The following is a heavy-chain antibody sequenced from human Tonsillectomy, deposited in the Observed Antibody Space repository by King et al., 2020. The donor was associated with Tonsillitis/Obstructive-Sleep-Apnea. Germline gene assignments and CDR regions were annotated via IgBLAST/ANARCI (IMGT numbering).Heavy chain of an antibody. CDR1: GGTFSSYA. CDR3: ARNDDSGGYYLDY. CDR2: IIPILGIT. Sequence: VQLVQSGAEVKKPGSSVKVSCKSSGGTFSSYAISWVRQAPGQGLEWMGGIIPILGITNYAQKFQGRVTITADKSTSTAYMELSSLRSEDTAVYYCARNDDSGGYYLDYWGQGTLVTVSS. D-gene: IGHD3-22*01. J-gene: IGHJ4*02. V-gene: IGHV1-69*10.